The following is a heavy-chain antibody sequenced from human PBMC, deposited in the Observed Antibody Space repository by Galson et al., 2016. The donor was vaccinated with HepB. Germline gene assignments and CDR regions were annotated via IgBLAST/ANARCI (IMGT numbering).Heavy chain of an antibody. J-gene: IGHJ4*02. V-gene: IGHV3-15*06. CDR1: GFALTDAW. D-gene: IGHD2/OR15-2a*01. Sequence: SLRLSCAGSGFALTDAWMTWVRQAPGKGLEWVGRIKGKGAGEALYYNVAVKGRFNIAFDDSGQTFILEMNNLKTEDTAVYYCATAGPFLSKETSPRSFVIDNWGRGTLVTVSS. CDR2: IKGKGAGEAL. CDR3: ATAGPFLSKETSPRSFVIDN.